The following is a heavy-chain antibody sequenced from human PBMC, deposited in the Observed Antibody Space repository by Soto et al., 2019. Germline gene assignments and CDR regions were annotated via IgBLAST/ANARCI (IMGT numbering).Heavy chain of an antibody. D-gene: IGHD6-13*01. J-gene: IGHJ6*02. CDR1: GYTFNSYY. CDR2: INPSGGST. V-gene: IGHV1-46*02. Sequence: ASVKVSCKASGYTFNSYYMHWVRQAPGQGLEWMGIINPSGGSTSYAQKFQGRVTMTRDTSTSTVYMELSSLRSEDTAVYYCARDQGYSSPRSYGMDVWGQGTTVTVSS. CDR3: ARDQGYSSPRSYGMDV.